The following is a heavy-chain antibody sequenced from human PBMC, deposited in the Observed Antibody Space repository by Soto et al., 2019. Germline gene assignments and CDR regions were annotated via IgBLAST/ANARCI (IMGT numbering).Heavy chain of an antibody. V-gene: IGHV4-34*01. J-gene: IGHJ6*02. CDR1: GGSFSDYY. CDR2: ITHGGST. CDR3: ARLNGYCVSTGCHGYYGMDV. D-gene: IGHD2-2*03. Sequence: PSETLSLTCAVYGGSFSDYYWNWIRQAPGKGLEWIGDITHGGSTTYSPSLKSRVTISVDTSKSQFSLKVKSLTAADTAVYYCARLNGYCVSTGCHGYYGMDVWGQGTTVTVSS.